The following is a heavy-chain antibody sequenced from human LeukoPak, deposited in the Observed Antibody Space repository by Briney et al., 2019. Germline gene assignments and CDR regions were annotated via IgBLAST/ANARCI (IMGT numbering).Heavy chain of an antibody. Sequence: PSETLSLTCAVYGGSFSGYYWSWIRQPPGKGLEWIGEINHSGSTNYNPSLKNRVAISVDTSKNQFSLKLSSVTAADTAVYYCARYRRYSSSWFIFDYWGQGTLVTVSS. V-gene: IGHV4-34*01. CDR3: ARYRRYSSSWFIFDY. D-gene: IGHD6-13*01. CDR1: GGSFSGYY. J-gene: IGHJ4*02. CDR2: INHSGST.